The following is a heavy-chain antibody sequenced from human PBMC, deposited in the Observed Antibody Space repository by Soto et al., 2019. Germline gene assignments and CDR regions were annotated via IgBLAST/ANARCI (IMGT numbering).Heavy chain of an antibody. CDR2: ISYDGSNK. CDR3: AREDIYVRVDY. CDR1: GFTFSSYA. V-gene: IGHV3-30-3*01. J-gene: IGHJ4*02. D-gene: IGHD3-16*01. Sequence: ESGGGVVQPGRSLRLSCAASGFTFSSYAMHWVRQAPGKGLEWVAVISYDGSNKYYADSVKGRFTISRDNSKNTLYLQMNSLRAEDTAVYYCAREDIYVRVDYWGQGTLVTVSS.